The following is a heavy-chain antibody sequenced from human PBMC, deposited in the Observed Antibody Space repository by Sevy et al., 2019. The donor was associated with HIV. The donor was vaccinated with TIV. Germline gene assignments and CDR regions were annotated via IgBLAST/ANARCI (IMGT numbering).Heavy chain of an antibody. CDR1: GFLFSSYD. D-gene: IGHD4-17*01. V-gene: IGHV3-48*03. CDR3: ARDLPPSATTVAHFDF. J-gene: IGHJ4*02. Sequence: GGSLRLSCAASGFLFSSYDMNWVRQAPGKGLEWVSYISNSGSTTQNSDSVRGRFTISRDDAKRSLYLQMNSLRAEDTAVYYCARDLPPSATTVAHFDFWGQGTLVTVSS. CDR2: ISNSGSTT.